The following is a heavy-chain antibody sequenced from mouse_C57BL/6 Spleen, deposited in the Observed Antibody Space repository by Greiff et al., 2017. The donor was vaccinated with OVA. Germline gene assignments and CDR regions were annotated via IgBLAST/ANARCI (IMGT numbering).Heavy chain of an antibody. Sequence: VKLVESGPELVKPGASVKISRKASGYAFSSSWMNWVKQRPGKGLEWIGRIHPGDGDTNYNGKFKGKATLTADKSSSTAYMQLSSLTSEDSAVYFCARMGTTVVASDYWGQGTTLTVSS. V-gene: IGHV1-82*01. D-gene: IGHD1-1*01. J-gene: IGHJ2*01. CDR1: GYAFSSSW. CDR3: ARMGTTVVASDY. CDR2: IHPGDGDT.